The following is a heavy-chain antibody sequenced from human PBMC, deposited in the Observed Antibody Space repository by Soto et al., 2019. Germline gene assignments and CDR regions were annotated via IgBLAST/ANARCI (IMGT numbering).Heavy chain of an antibody. CDR2: IYPGDSET. CDR1: GNIFSNYW. J-gene: IGHJ3*02. V-gene: IGHV5-51*01. D-gene: IGHD5-12*01. Sequence: GESLKISCKASGNIFSNYWIIWVRQLPGKGLESMGIIYPGDSETTYSPSFQGQVSISADKPLTTAFLQWSSLKASDTAMYYCARRGLDDDAYDIWGQGTMVTVSS. CDR3: ARRGLDDDAYDI.